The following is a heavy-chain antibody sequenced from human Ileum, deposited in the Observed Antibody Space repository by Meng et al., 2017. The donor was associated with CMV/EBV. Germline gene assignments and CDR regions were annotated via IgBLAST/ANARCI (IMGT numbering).Heavy chain of an antibody. V-gene: IGHV4-34*01. J-gene: IGHJ5*02. CDR3: ARGGPWFDP. CDR2: IYHSGST. CDR1: DGSFSGYF. Sequence: QVQLQQWGAGVLKPSETPSLTCAVYDGSFSGYFCSWIRQPPGKGLEWIGEIYHSGSTNYNPSLKSRVTISVDTSKNQFSLKLSSVTAADTAVYYCARGGPWFDPWGQGTLVTVSS.